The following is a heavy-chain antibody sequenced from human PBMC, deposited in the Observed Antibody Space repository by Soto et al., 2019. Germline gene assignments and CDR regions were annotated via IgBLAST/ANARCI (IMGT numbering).Heavy chain of an antibody. Sequence: PGGSERHSFVDAVFIDSGKYMIWVRQAPGKGLEWVSLIQSGGTTYYADSVKGRFTISRDTSENTLHLQMDSLRVEDTAVYYCARDDVLCDGGRCYGIPLDVCGKGTTVTVSS. D-gene: IGHD2-15*01. CDR2: IQSGGTT. CDR1: VFIDSGKY. V-gene: IGHV3-66*01. CDR3: ARDDVLCDGGRCYGIPLDV. J-gene: IGHJ6*03.